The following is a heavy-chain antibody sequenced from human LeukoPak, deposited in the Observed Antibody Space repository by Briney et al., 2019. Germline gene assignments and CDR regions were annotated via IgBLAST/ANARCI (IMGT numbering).Heavy chain of an antibody. D-gene: IGHD4-11*01. CDR1: GYSFTSYW. CDR3: AITGGLQSAHDAFDI. CDR2: IYPGDSDT. J-gene: IGHJ3*02. Sequence: GESLKISCKGSGYSFTSYWIGWVRQMPGKGLEWMGIIYPGDSDTRCSPSFRGQVTISADKSFNSAYLQWSSLKASDTAMYYCAITGGLQSAHDAFDIWGQGTMVTVSS. V-gene: IGHV5-51*01.